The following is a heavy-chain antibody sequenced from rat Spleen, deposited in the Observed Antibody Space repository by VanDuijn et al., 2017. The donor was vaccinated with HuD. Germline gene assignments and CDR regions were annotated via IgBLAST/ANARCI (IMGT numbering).Heavy chain of an antibody. CDR2: ISPSGATT. Sequence: EVQLVESGGGLVQPGRSLKLSCAASGFTFSDYYMAWVRQAPKKGLEWVTSISPSGATTNYRDSVKGRFTISRDNAKSSLYLQMDSLTSEDTATYYCARRGYNNYFFDYWGRGVMVTVSA. J-gene: IGHJ2*01. CDR1: GFTFSDYY. CDR3: ARRGYNNYFFDY. D-gene: IGHD4-1*01. V-gene: IGHV5-25*01.